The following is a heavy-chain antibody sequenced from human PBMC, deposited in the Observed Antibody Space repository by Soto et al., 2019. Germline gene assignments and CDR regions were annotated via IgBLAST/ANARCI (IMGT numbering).Heavy chain of an antibody. Sequence: ASVKVSCKASGGTFSSYAISWVRQAPGQGLEWMGGIIPIFGTANYAQKFQGRVTITADESTSTAYMELSSLRSEDTAVYYCARVGYDSSGYYPPDSGYWGQGTLVTVSS. CDR2: IIPIFGTA. CDR1: GGTFSSYA. V-gene: IGHV1-69*13. J-gene: IGHJ4*02. CDR3: ARVGYDSSGYYPPDSGY. D-gene: IGHD3-22*01.